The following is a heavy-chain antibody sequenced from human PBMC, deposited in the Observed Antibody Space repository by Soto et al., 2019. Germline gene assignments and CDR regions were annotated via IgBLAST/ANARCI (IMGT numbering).Heavy chain of an antibody. J-gene: IGHJ4*02. V-gene: IGHV4-31*03. CDR1: GGSISSGGYY. CDR3: ARGTGGWLTPVFDY. Sequence: QVQLQESGPGLVKPSQTLSLTCTVSGGSISSGGYYWSWIRQHPGKGLEWIGYIYYSGSTYYNPSLKSRVTISVDTSKNQCSLKLSPVTAADTAVYYCARGTGGWLTPVFDYWGQGTLVTVSS. CDR2: IYYSGST. D-gene: IGHD3-22*01.